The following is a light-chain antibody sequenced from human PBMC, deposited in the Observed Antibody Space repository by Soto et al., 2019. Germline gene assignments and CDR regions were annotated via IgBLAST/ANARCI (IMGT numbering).Light chain of an antibody. Sequence: RQSVSSSYLAWYQQKPGQAPRLLIYGASSRATGIPARFSGIGPGTAYTLTIRTREPGCTAVPNYEHRSTAFGTFGRGTKVDIK. CDR2: GAS. CDR1: QSVSSSY. V-gene: IGKV3D-20*02. J-gene: IGKJ1*01. CDR3: EHRSTAFGT.